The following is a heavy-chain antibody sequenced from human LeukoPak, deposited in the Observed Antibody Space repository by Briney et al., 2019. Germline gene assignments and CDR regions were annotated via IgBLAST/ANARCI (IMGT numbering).Heavy chain of an antibody. J-gene: IGHJ4*02. CDR2: IKSKTDGGTT. V-gene: IGHV3-15*01. Sequence: GGSLRLSCAASGFTLSNAWMSWVRQAPGKGLEWVGRIKSKTDGGTTDYAAPVKGRFTISRDDSKNTLYLQMNSLKTEDTAVYYCTTAHYGSGNSFDYWGQGTLVTVSS. CDR1: GFTLSNAW. D-gene: IGHD3-10*01. CDR3: TTAHYGSGNSFDY.